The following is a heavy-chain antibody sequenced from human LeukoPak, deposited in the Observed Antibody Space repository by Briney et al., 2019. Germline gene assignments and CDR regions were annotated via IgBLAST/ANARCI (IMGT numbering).Heavy chain of an antibody. D-gene: IGHD3-22*01. CDR3: AKVHGQYYYDSSGYCLFSAFDI. Sequence: GGSLRLSCTASGFTFGDYAMSWVRQAPGKGLEWVSAISGSGGSTYYADSVKGRFTISRDNSKNTLYLQMNSLRAEDTAVYYCAKVHGQYYYDSSGYCLFSAFDIWGQGTMVTVSS. CDR2: ISGSGGST. V-gene: IGHV3-23*01. CDR1: GFTFGDYA. J-gene: IGHJ3*02.